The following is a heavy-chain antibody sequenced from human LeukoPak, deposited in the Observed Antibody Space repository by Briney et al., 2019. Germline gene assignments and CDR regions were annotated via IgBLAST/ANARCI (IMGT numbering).Heavy chain of an antibody. CDR2: IYYSGST. CDR1: GGSISSSSYY. Sequence: SETLSLTCTVSGGSISSSSYYWGWIRQPPGKGLEWIGSIYYSGSTYYNPSLKSRVTISVDTSKNQFSLKLSSVTAADTAVYYCERHVSLGIAVPGRLPFDYWGQGTLVTVSS. V-gene: IGHV4-39*01. J-gene: IGHJ4*02. D-gene: IGHD6-19*01. CDR3: ERHVSLGIAVPGRLPFDY.